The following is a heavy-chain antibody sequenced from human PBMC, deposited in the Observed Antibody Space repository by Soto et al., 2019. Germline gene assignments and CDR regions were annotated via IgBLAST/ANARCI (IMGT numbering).Heavy chain of an antibody. V-gene: IGHV1-69*13. D-gene: IGHD3-22*01. CDR1: GGTFSSYA. CDR3: ARVRYYYDSSGYYYGWYFDY. CDR2: IIPIFGTA. J-gene: IGHJ4*02. Sequence: SVKVSCKASGGTFSSYAISWVRQAPGQGLEWMGGIIPIFGTANYAQKFQGRVTITADESTSTAYMELSSLRSEDTAVYYCARVRYYYDSSGYYYGWYFDYWGQGTLVTVSS.